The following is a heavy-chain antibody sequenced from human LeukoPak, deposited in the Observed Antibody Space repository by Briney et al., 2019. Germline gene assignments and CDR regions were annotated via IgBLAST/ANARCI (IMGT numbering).Heavy chain of an antibody. V-gene: IGHV4-59*08. CDR1: GGSISSYY. CDR3: ARHTPLMSSGYLPPDY. Sequence: SETLSLTCTVSGGSISSYYWSWIRQPPGKGLEWIGYIYYSGSTNYNPSLKSRATISVDTSKNQFSLKLSSVTAADTAVYYCARHTPLMSSGYLPPDYWGQGTLVTVSS. D-gene: IGHD3-22*01. CDR2: IYYSGST. J-gene: IGHJ4*02.